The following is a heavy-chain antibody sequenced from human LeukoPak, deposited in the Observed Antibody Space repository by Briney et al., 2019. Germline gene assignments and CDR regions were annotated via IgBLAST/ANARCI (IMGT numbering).Heavy chain of an antibody. CDR3: ASHFWNYYRIDY. D-gene: IGHD3-3*02. J-gene: IGHJ4*02. CDR2: ISGSGSYI. CDR1: GFSFSTYT. V-gene: IGHV3-21*01. Sequence: GGSLRLSCAASGFSFSTYTMNWVRQDPGKGLEWVSSISGSGSYIYYAGSVKGRFTISRDNAKNSLSLQMNSLRAEDTAIYYCASHFWNYYRIDYWGQGILVTVSS.